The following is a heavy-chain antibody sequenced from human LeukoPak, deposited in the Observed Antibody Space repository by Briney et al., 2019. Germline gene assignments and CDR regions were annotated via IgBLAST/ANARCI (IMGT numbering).Heavy chain of an antibody. D-gene: IGHD3-22*01. CDR1: GGTFSSYA. J-gene: IGHJ4*02. V-gene: IGHV1-69*06. Sequence: SVKVSCKASGGTFSSYAISWVRQAPGQGLEWMGGIIPIFGTANYAQKFQGRVTITADKSTSTAYMELSSLRSEDTAVYYCATPERYYYDSSGLGRELFDYWGQGTLVTVSS. CDR2: IIPIFGTA. CDR3: ATPERYYYDSSGLGRELFDY.